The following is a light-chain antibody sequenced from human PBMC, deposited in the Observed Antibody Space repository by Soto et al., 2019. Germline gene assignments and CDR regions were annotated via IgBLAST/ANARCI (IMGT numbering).Light chain of an antibody. V-gene: IGKV3-20*01. CDR3: LRYGDSPPAYT. CDR1: QSVSSRN. J-gene: IGKJ2*01. CDR2: GAS. Sequence: EIVLTQSPGTVSLSPGERATLSCRAIQSVSSRNLAWYRQKPGQAPSLLIFGASNRATGIPDRFSGSGSGTDFTLTISRLEPEDCAVYYCLRYGDSPPAYTFGQGTKLEIK.